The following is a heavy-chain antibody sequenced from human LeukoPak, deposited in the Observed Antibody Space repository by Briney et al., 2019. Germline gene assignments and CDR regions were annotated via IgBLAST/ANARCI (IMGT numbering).Heavy chain of an antibody. CDR1: GYSISSGYY. CDR3: ARQGQLVLFDY. CDR2: IYHSGST. J-gene: IGHJ4*02. Sequence: SETLSLTCTVSGYSISSGYYWGWIRQPPGKGLEWIGSIYHSGSTYYNPSLKSRVTISVDTSKNQFSLKLSSVTAADTAVYYCARQGQLVLFDYWGRGTLVTVSS. D-gene: IGHD6-6*01. V-gene: IGHV4-38-2*02.